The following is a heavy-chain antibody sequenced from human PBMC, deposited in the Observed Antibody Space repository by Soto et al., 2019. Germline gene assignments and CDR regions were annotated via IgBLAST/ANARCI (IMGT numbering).Heavy chain of an antibody. CDR2: MNPNIGNT. J-gene: IGHJ6*03. CDR1: GYTFTSYD. Sequence: ASVKVSCKASGYTFTSYDINWVRQATGQGLEWMGWMNPNIGNTGYAQKFQGRVTMTRNTSISTAYMELSSLRSEDTAVYYCARRRHYWLQGSPYMDVWGKGTTVTVSS. V-gene: IGHV1-8*01. D-gene: IGHD2-8*02. CDR3: ARRRHYWLQGSPYMDV.